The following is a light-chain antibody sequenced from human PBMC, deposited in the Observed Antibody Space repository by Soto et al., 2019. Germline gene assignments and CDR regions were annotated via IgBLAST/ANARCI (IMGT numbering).Light chain of an antibody. Sequence: ALTQPASVSGSPGQSITISCTGTSSDVGGYSYISWYQHNPGRAPKLMIYDVSNRPSGVSDRFSGSKSGNTASLTISRLQAEDEADYYCSSYTTSSTYVFGSGTKVTVL. CDR2: DVS. CDR3: SSYTTSSTYV. V-gene: IGLV2-14*03. J-gene: IGLJ1*01. CDR1: SSDVGGYSY.